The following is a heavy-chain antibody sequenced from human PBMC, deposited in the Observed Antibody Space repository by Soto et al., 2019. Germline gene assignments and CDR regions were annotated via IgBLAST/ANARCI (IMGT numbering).Heavy chain of an antibody. V-gene: IGHV1-69*06. D-gene: IGHD2-21*02. CDR2: IIPIFGTA. CDR3: GRTRTVVTPLSAFDI. Sequence: SLKVSCKASGGTFSSYASSWVRQAPGQGLEWMGGIIPIFGTANYAQKFQGRVTITADKSTSTAYMELSSLRSEDTAVYYCGRTRTVVTPLSAFDIWGQGTMVTVSS. J-gene: IGHJ3*02. CDR1: GGTFSSYA.